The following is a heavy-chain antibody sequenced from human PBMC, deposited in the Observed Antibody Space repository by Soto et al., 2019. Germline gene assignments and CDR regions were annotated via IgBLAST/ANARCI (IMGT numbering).Heavy chain of an antibody. CDR2: IYYSGRT. V-gene: IGHV4-59*01. Sequence: SETLYLTCTVSGGSISSYFWSWIRQPPGKGLEWIGYIYYSGRTNYNPSLKSRVTISVDTSKNQFSLKLSSVTAADTAVYYCARDPKGNNWFDPWGQGTLVTVLS. J-gene: IGHJ5*02. CDR1: GGSISSYF. CDR3: ARDPKGNNWFDP.